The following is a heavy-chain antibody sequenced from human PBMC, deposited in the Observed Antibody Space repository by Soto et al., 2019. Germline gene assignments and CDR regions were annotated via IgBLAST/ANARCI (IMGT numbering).Heavy chain of an antibody. Sequence: GGSLGLACAASGFTFSTYEFNWVRQAPGRGLEWISYISVSGNIIKYADSVKGRFTISRDNAENSLHLHMSSLRVDDTAVYFCVRDTRSASAAASLDYWGQGTQVTVSS. J-gene: IGHJ4*02. D-gene: IGHD6-13*01. CDR2: ISVSGNII. CDR3: VRDTRSASAAASLDY. CDR1: GFTFSTYE. V-gene: IGHV3-48*03.